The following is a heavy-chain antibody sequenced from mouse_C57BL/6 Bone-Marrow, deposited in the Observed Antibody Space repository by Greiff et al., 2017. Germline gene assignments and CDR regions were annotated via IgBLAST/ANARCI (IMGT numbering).Heavy chain of an antibody. CDR1: GYTFTSYW. CDR3: ARRWDMDY. V-gene: IGHV1-50*01. J-gene: IGHJ4*01. CDR2: IDPSDSYT. Sequence: QVQLQQPGAELVKPGASVKLSCKASGYTFTSYWMQWVKQRPGQGLEWIGEIDPSDSYTNYNQKFKGKATLTVDTSSSTAYMQLSSLTSEDSAVYYCARRWDMDYWGQVTSVTVSS. D-gene: IGHD1-1*02.